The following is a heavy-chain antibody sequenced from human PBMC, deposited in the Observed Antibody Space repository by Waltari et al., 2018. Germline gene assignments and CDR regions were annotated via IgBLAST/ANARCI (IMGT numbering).Heavy chain of an antibody. CDR1: GGSISSYY. Sequence: QVQLQESGPGLVKPSETLSLTCTVSGGSISSYYWSWIRQPAGKGLEWIGRIYTSGSTNYNPSRKSRVTMSVDTSKNQFSLKLSSVTAADTAVYYCARDSSSWYQDYYYMDVWGKGTTVTISS. V-gene: IGHV4-4*07. CDR3: ARDSSSWYQDYYYMDV. CDR2: IYTSGST. J-gene: IGHJ6*03. D-gene: IGHD6-13*01.